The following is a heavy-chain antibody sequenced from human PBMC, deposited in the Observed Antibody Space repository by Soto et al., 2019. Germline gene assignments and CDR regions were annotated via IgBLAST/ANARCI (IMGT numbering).Heavy chain of an antibody. J-gene: IGHJ4*02. V-gene: IGHV6-1*01. D-gene: IGHD2-15*01. CDR3: ASAYCSGGNCYFDY. CDR2: TYYRSKWYN. CDR1: GDTVSRNSAA. Sequence: KQSQTLSLTCAISGDTVSRNSAAWNWIRQSPSRGLEWLGRTYYRSKWYNDYAVSVESRITINPDTSKNQFSLQLNSVTPEDTAVYYCASAYCSGGNCYFDYWGQGTLVTVSS.